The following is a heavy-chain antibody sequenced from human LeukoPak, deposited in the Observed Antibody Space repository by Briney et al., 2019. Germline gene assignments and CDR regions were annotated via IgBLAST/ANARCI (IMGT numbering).Heavy chain of an antibody. CDR1: GFTFSSYS. Sequence: GGSLRLSCAASGFTFSSYSMSWVRQAPGKGLEWVSSISSSSGYIYYADLVKGRFTISRDNAKNSLYLKMNSLRAEDTAVYYCATDIVVVPASVATSTTDYWGQGTLVTVSS. J-gene: IGHJ4*02. CDR3: ATDIVVVPASVATSTTDY. CDR2: ISSSSGYI. D-gene: IGHD2-2*01. V-gene: IGHV3-21*01.